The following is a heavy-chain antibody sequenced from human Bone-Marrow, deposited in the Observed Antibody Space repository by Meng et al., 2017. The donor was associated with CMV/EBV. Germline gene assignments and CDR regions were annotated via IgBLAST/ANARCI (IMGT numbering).Heavy chain of an antibody. CDR2: IYYSGNT. CDR1: GGSISSGGYY. V-gene: IGHV4-31*03. Sequence: SETLSLTCTVSGGSISSGGYYWSWIRQHPGKGLEWIGYIYYSGNTYYNPSLKSRVTISVDTSKNQFSLKLSSVTAADTAVYYCARDRRTRYCSSTSCHPAYYYGMDVWGQGTTVTVSS. CDR3: ARDRRTRYCSSTSCHPAYYYGMDV. J-gene: IGHJ6*02. D-gene: IGHD2-2*01.